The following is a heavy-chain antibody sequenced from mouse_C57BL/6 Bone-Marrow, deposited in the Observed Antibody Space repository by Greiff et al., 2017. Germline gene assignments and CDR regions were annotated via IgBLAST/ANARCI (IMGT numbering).Heavy chain of an antibody. J-gene: IGHJ2*01. Sequence: QVQLQQPGAELVKPGASVKVSCKASGYTFTSYWMHWVKQRPGQGLEWIGEILPGSGSTNYNEKFKGKATFTADTSSNTAYMQLSSLTTEDSAIYYCARDGGLGSWDAFFDYWGQGTTLTVSS. CDR3: ARDGGLGSWDAFFDY. V-gene: IGHV1-9*01. CDR2: ILPGSGST. D-gene: IGHD3-1*01. CDR1: GYTFTSYW.